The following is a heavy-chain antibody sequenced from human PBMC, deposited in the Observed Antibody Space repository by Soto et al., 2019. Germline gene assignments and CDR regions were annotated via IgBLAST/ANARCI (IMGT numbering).Heavy chain of an antibody. Sequence: SVKVSCKASGFTFTSSAVQWVRQARGQRLEWIGWIVVGSGNTNYAQKFQERVTITRDMSTSTAYMELSSLRSEDTAVYYCAAALPVGYYYGMDVWGQGTTVTVSS. J-gene: IGHJ6*02. CDR3: AAALPVGYYYGMDV. V-gene: IGHV1-58*01. CDR1: GFTFTSSA. CDR2: IVVGSGNT.